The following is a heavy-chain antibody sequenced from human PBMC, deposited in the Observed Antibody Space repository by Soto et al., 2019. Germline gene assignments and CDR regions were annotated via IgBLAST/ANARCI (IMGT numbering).Heavy chain of an antibody. Sequence: PGGSLRLSCAASGFTFDDYAMHWVRQAPGKGLEWVSGISWNSGSIGYADSVKGRFTISRDNAKNSLYLQMNSLRAEDTALYYCAKDYYGSGSYIQHWGQGTLVTVSS. CDR1: GFTFDDYA. V-gene: IGHV3-9*01. CDR2: ISWNSGSI. CDR3: AKDYYGSGSYIQH. D-gene: IGHD3-10*01. J-gene: IGHJ1*01.